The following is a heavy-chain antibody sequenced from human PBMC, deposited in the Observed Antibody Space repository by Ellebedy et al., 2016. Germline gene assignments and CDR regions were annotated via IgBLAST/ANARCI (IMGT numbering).Heavy chain of an antibody. D-gene: IGHD4-17*01. J-gene: IGHJ6*02. CDR1: GFTFSTYA. Sequence: GESLKISXAASGFTFSTYAMSWVRQAPGKGLEWVPTISGSGDETFYADSVKGRLTISRDNSKNTLYLQMNNLRAEDTALYFCATYGDYGRNYHYYDMDVWGQGTTVAVSS. CDR2: ISGSGDET. CDR3: ATYGDYGRNYHYYDMDV. V-gene: IGHV3-23*01.